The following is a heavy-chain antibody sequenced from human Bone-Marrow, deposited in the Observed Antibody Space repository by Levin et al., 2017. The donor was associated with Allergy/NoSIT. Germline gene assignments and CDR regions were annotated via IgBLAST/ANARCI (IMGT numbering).Heavy chain of an antibody. CDR2: FDPEDGET. D-gene: IGHD3-3*01. Sequence: LGESLKISCNVSGYTFTQLSIHWVRQAPGQGLEWLGGFDPEDGETTYALKFQGRLTMTEDTSTNTAYMALNSLRSEDTDVYYGATDGSAWSGFSYQHYGLDVWGQGTTVTVSS. V-gene: IGHV1-24*01. J-gene: IGHJ6*02. CDR1: GYTFTQLS. CDR3: ATDGSAWSGFSYQHYGLDV.